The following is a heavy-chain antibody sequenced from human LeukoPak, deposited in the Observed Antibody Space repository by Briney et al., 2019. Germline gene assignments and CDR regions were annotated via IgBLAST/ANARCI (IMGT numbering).Heavy chain of an antibody. V-gene: IGHV3-30*02. D-gene: IGHD4-17*01. CDR1: GFTFSSYG. Sequence: GGSLRLSCAASGFTFSSYGMHWVRQAPDKGLEWVAFIRYDGSNKYYADSVKGRFTISRDNSKNTLYLQMNSLRAEDTAVYYCAKDRGYGDYTRVDDAFDIWGQGTTVTVSS. CDR3: AKDRGYGDYTRVDDAFDI. CDR2: IRYDGSNK. J-gene: IGHJ3*02.